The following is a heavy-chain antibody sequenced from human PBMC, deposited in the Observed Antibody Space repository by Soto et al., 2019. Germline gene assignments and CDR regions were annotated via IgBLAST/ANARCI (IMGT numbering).Heavy chain of an antibody. CDR2: VYDNGRP. V-gene: IGHV4-59*01. CDR3: ARGVGSSPPRY. CDR1: GGSISVYY. J-gene: IGHJ4*02. Sequence: SETLSLTCTISGGSISVYYWSWIRQSPRQGLEWIGYVYDNGRPYYSPSLKSRVTISADTSKNQISLKLTSATAADTAVYYCARGVGSSPPRYWGQGTLVTVSS. D-gene: IGHD3-9*01.